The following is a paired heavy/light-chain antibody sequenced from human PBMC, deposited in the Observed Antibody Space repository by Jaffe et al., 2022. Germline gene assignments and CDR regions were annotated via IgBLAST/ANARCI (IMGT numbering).Light chain of an antibody. J-gene: IGLJ3*02. V-gene: IGLV2-14*03. CDR3: SSYIDLNSWV. Sequence: QSALTQPASVSGSLGQSITISCTGSSSDVGGYNFVSWYQQHPGKAPKVLIYAVTNRPSGVSNRFSGSKSGNTASLTISGLQAEDEADYYCSSYIDLNSWVFGGGTKLTVL. CDR1: SSDVGGYNF. CDR2: AVT.
Heavy chain of an antibody. CDR3: ATDPNWDSS. CDR1: GFTFSSKF. Sequence: EVKMVESGGGLVQPGGSLRLSCAASGFTFSSKFMTWVRQAPGKGLEWVASIKPDGTDKYYVDSVKGRFIISRDNAKNSLFLQMNSLRAEDTALYFCATDPNWDSSWGQGTLVTVSS. J-gene: IGHJ4*02. D-gene: IGHD7-27*01. V-gene: IGHV3-7*05. CDR2: IKPDGTDK.